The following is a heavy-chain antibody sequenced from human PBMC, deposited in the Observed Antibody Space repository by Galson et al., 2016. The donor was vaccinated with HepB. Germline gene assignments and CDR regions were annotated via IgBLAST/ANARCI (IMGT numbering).Heavy chain of an antibody. J-gene: IGHJ4*02. D-gene: IGHD5-12*01. V-gene: IGHV2-70*01. CDR3: ARKGRGGYGYEYYFDY. CDR2: VDWEDDK. CDR1: GFSLTTTGMC. Sequence: PALVKPTQTLTLTCTFSGFSLTTTGMCVSWIRQPPGKALEWLALVDWEDDKYYSTSLKIRLTISKDTSENQVVLTMTNMDPVDTATYYCARKGRGGYGYEYYFDYWGQGTLVTVSS.